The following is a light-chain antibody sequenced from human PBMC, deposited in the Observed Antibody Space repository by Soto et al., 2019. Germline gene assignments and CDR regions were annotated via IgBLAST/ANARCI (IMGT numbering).Light chain of an antibody. CDR3: QQYARSPLT. J-gene: IGKJ4*01. V-gene: IGKV3-20*01. CDR1: QSVGRNY. Sequence: EIVLTQSPGTLSVSPGEKATLSCRASQSVGRNYLAWYQQKPGQAPRLLIYTASSRATGIPDRFSGSGSGTDFTLTISRLEPEDIAVYYCQQYARSPLTFGGGTKVETK. CDR2: TAS.